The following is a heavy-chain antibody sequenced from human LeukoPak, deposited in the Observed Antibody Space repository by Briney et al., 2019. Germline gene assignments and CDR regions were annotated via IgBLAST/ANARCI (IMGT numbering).Heavy chain of an antibody. Sequence: GGSLRLSCAASGFTFSSYAMHWVRQAPGKGLEWVAVISYDGSNKYYADSVKGRFTISRDNSKNTLYLQMNSLRAEDTAVYYCASGYGSGSYSLYFDYWGQGTLVTVSS. CDR2: ISYDGSNK. D-gene: IGHD3-10*01. V-gene: IGHV3-30-3*01. CDR1: GFTFSSYA. J-gene: IGHJ4*02. CDR3: ASGYGSGSYSLYFDY.